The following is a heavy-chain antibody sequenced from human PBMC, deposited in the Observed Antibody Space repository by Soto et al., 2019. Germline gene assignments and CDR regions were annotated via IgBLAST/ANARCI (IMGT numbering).Heavy chain of an antibody. CDR3: ARGGGYCSGGSCYMIDY. CDR1: GFTFSSYS. J-gene: IGHJ4*02. CDR2: ISSSSSTI. D-gene: IGHD2-15*01. V-gene: IGHV3-48*01. Sequence: EVQLVESGGGLVQPGGSLRLSCAASGFTFSSYSMNWVRQAPGKGLEWVSYISSSSSTIYYADSVKGRFTSPRDNAKNSLYRQMDSLRAEDTAVYYCARGGGYCSGGSCYMIDYWGQGTLVTVSS.